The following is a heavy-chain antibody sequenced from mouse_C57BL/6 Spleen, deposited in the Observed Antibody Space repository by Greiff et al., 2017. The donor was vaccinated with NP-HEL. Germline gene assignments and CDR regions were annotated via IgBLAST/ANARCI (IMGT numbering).Heavy chain of an antibody. J-gene: IGHJ3*01. Sequence: QVQLQQPGTELVKPGASVKLSCKASGYTFTSYWMHWVKPRPGQGLEWIGNINPSNGGTNYNEKFKSKVTLTVDKSSSTAYMQLSSLTSENSAVYYGAGAYYSNAWFAYWGQGTLVTVSA. CDR1: GYTFTSYW. V-gene: IGHV1-53*01. CDR3: AGAYYSNAWFAY. CDR2: INPSNGGT. D-gene: IGHD2-5*01.